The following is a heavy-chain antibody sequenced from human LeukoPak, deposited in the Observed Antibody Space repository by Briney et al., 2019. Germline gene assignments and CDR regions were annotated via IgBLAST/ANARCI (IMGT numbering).Heavy chain of an antibody. D-gene: IGHD6-13*01. V-gene: IGHV4-4*07. CDR2: IYTSGST. CDR1: GGSISSYY. CDR3: ARTRRQLVTLYYYYYMDV. J-gene: IGHJ6*03. Sequence: PSETLSLTCTVSGGSISSYYWSWIRQPAGKGLEWIGRIYTSGSTNYNPSLKSRVTMSVDTSKNQFSLKLSSVTAADTAVYYCARTRRQLVTLYYYYYMDVWGKGTTVTVSS.